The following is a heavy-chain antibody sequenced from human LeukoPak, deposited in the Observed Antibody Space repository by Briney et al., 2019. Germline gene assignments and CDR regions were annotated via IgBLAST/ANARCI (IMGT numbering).Heavy chain of an antibody. CDR1: GGSISTGVYY. Sequence: SETLSLTCTASGGSISTGVYYWSWIRQHPGKGLEWIGYNTYYNPSLKSRVTISVDTSKSQFSLKLISVTAADTAVYYCARHDNRGYYSLHYWGQGALVTVSS. D-gene: IGHD3-22*01. CDR3: ARHDNRGYYSLHY. CDR2: NT. J-gene: IGHJ4*02. V-gene: IGHV4-31*03.